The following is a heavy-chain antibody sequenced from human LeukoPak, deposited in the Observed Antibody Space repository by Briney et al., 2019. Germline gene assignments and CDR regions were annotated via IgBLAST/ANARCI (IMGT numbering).Heavy chain of an antibody. J-gene: IGHJ4*02. D-gene: IGHD3-22*01. V-gene: IGHV4-34*01. CDR2: INHSGST. CDR1: GGSFSGYY. Sequence: SETLSLTCAVYGGSFSGYYWNWIRQPPGKGLEWIGEINHSGSTNYNPSLKSRVTISVDTSKNQFSLKLSSVTAADTAVYYCARLGYYDSSGYNDDYWGQGTLVTVSS. CDR3: ARLGYYDSSGYNDDY.